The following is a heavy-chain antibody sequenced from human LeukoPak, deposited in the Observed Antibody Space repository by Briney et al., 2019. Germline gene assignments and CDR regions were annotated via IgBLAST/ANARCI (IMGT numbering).Heavy chain of an antibody. D-gene: IGHD6-19*01. Sequence: PSGTLSLTCGVSGGSITNTNYWTWVGQPPGKGLEWIGEVNLQGSTNYNPSLMGRVAISVDTSENHISLQLTSVTAADTAVYYCARVGRLYRSLDNWGQGTLVTVSS. CDR1: GGSITNTNY. CDR3: ARVGRLYRSLDN. J-gene: IGHJ4*02. V-gene: IGHV4-4*02. CDR2: VNLQGST.